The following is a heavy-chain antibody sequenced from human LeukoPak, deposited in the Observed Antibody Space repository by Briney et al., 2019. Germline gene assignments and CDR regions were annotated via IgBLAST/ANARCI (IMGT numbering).Heavy chain of an antibody. CDR3: AELGITMIGGV. Sequence: GGSLRLSCAASGFTFSSYSMKWVRQAPGKGLEWVSSISSSSNYIYYADSVKGRFTISRDNAKNSLYLQMNSLRAEDTAVYYCAELGITMIGGVWGKGTTVTISS. D-gene: IGHD3-10*02. J-gene: IGHJ6*04. V-gene: IGHV3-21*01. CDR2: ISSSSNYI. CDR1: GFTFSSYS.